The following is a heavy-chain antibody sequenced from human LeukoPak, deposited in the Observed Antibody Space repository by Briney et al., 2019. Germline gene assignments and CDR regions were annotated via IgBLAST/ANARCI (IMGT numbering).Heavy chain of an antibody. CDR2: INHSGST. CDR3: ARSAFSYGSGSYHNWFDP. CDR1: GGSFSGYY. J-gene: IGHJ5*02. D-gene: IGHD3-10*01. Sequence: SETLSLTCAVYGGSFSGYYWSWIRQPPGKGLEWIGEINHSGSTNYNPSLKSRVTISVDTSKNQFSLKLSSVTAADTAVYYCARSAFSYGSGSYHNWFDPWGQGTLVTVSS. V-gene: IGHV4-34*01.